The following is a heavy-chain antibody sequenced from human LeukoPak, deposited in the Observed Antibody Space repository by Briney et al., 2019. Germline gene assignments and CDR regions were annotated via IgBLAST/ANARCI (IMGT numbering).Heavy chain of an antibody. CDR2: INHSGST. CDR3: ARHAWGGAKDFDY. V-gene: IGHV4-34*01. J-gene: IGHJ4*02. Sequence: SETLSLTCAVYGGSFSGYYWSWIRQPPGKGLEWIGEINHSGSTYYSPSLKSRVTISVDTSKNQFSLKLSSVTAADTAVYYCARHAWGGAKDFDYWGQGTLVTVSS. CDR1: GGSFSGYY. D-gene: IGHD1-26*01.